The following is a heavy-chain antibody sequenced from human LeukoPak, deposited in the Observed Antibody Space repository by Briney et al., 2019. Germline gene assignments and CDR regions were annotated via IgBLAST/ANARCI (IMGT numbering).Heavy chain of an antibody. D-gene: IGHD6-6*01. CDR3: ARDLGPHSSSRNSGAFDI. CDR1: GFTFSDYY. J-gene: IGHJ3*02. CDR2: ITSSATT. V-gene: IGHV3-69-1*01. Sequence: GGSTRLSCAASGFTFSDYYMTWVRQAPGKGLEWVSYITSSATTYYADSVKGRFTISRDNAKTSLYLQMNSLRAEDTAVYYCARDLGPHSSSRNSGAFDIWGQGTMVTVSS.